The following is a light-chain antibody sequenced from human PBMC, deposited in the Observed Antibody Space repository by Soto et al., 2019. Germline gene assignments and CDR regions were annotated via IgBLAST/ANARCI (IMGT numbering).Light chain of an antibody. CDR2: DAS. Sequence: EXVLTQSPATLSLSPGERATLSCRASQSVSSYLAWYQQKPGQAPRLLIYDASNRATGIPARFSGSGSGTDFTLTISSLEPEDFAVYYCQQRSNWPPLFTFGPGTKVDIK. V-gene: IGKV3-11*01. J-gene: IGKJ3*01. CDR3: QQRSNWPPLFT. CDR1: QSVSSY.